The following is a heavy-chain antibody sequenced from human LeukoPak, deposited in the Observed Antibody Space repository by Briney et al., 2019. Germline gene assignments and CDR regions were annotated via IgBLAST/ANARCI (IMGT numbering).Heavy chain of an antibody. CDR2: MGATGVST. CDR3: ANLRVPASRNFDY. CDR1: GFTFSSYA. J-gene: IGHJ4*02. Sequence: GGSLRLSCAASGFTFSSYAMSWVRQAPGQGLEWVSTMGATGVSTYYADSVKGRFTISRDNSKNTLYLQMNSLRAEDTAAYYCANLRVPASRNFDYWGQGTLVTVSS. V-gene: IGHV3-23*01. D-gene: IGHD2-2*01.